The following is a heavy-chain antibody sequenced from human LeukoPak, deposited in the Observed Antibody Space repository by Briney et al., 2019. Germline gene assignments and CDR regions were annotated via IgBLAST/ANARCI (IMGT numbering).Heavy chain of an antibody. V-gene: IGHV6-1*01. CDR3: VRDSGYGLDAFDI. CDR1: GDSASSNSAA. D-gene: IGHD5-12*01. J-gene: IGHJ3*02. CDR2: TYYRSKWFN. Sequence: SQTLSLTCAISGDSASSNSAAWNWIRQSPSRGLEWLGRTYYRSKWFNDYEVSVKSRININPDTSKNQFSLQLNSVTPDDTAMYYCVRDSGYGLDAFDIWDQGTMVTVSS.